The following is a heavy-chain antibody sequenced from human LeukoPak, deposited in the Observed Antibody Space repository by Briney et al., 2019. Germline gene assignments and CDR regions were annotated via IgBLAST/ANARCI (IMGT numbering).Heavy chain of an antibody. Sequence: GGSLRLSCAASGFNFNKYDMTWARQAPGKGLEWVSTITGRSDKTYYTDSVKGRFVTSRDNSRDTLYLQMNSLRAEDTALYYCAKGGWLDDLGQGALVTVSS. D-gene: IGHD6-19*01. J-gene: IGHJ4*02. CDR2: ITGRSDKT. CDR1: GFNFNKYD. CDR3: AKGGWLDD. V-gene: IGHV3-23*01.